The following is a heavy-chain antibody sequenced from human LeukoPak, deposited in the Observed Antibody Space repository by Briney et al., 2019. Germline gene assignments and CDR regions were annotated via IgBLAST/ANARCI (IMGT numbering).Heavy chain of an antibody. CDR1: GYTFTSYD. CDR3: ARGRDQSGYDLGY. D-gene: IGHD5-12*01. V-gene: IGHV1-8*01. Sequence: ASVKVSCKASGYTFTSYDINWVRQATGQGLEWMGWMNPNSGNTGYAQKFQGRVTMTRNTSISTAYMELSSLRSEDTAVCYCARGRDQSGYDLGYWGQGTLVTVSS. CDR2: MNPNSGNT. J-gene: IGHJ4*02.